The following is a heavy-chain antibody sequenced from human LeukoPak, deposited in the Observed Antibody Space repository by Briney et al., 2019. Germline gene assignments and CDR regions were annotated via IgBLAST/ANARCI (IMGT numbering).Heavy chain of an antibody. CDR2: IYYSGST. Sequence: TSETLSLTCTVSGGSISSYYWSWLRQPPGKGLEGIGYIYYSGSTNYNPSLKSRVTISVATSKTQFSLKLSSVTAADTAVYYCARDLRGLGNYYYYYMDVWGKGTTVTVSS. CDR3: ARDLRGLGNYYYYYMDV. V-gene: IGHV4-59*01. D-gene: IGHD7-27*01. CDR1: GGSISSYY. J-gene: IGHJ6*03.